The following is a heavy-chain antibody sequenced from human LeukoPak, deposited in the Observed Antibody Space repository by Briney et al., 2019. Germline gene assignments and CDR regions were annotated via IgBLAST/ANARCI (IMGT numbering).Heavy chain of an antibody. V-gene: IGHV1-2*02. CDR3: ARSDFSTPDYYDQGLWYFDY. D-gene: IGHD3-22*01. Sequence: ASVKVSCKASGYTFTGYYMHWVRQAPGQGLEWMGWINPNSGGTNYAQKFQGRVTMTRDTSISTAYMELSRLRSDDTAVYYCARSDFSTPDYYDQGLWYFDYWGQGTLVTVPS. CDR2: INPNSGGT. J-gene: IGHJ4*02. CDR1: GYTFTGYY.